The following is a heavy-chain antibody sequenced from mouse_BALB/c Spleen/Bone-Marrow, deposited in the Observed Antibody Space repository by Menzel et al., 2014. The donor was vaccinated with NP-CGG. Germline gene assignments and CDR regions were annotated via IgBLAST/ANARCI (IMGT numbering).Heavy chain of an antibody. CDR3: ARSLYDYDAMDY. CDR1: DFTFSSYA. D-gene: IGHD1-1*01. V-gene: IGHV5-9-1*01. CDR2: ISSGGSYT. J-gene: IGHJ4*01. Sequence: EVMLVESGGGLVKPGGSLKLSCAASDFTFSSYAMSWVRQTPEKRLEWVATISSGGSYTYYADSGKGRLTISRDNAKNTLYLQMSSLRSEDTAMYYCARSLYDYDAMDYWGQGTSVTVSS.